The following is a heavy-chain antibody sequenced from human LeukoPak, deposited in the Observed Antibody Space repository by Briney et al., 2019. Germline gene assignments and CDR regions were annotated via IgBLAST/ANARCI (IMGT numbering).Heavy chain of an antibody. D-gene: IGHD6-19*01. CDR2: IIPIFGTA. V-gene: IGHV1-69*05. CDR3: AANLGLAVAGITY. Sequence: SVKVSCKASGGTFSSYAISWVRQAPGQGLEWMGGIIPIFGTANYAQKFQGRVTITTDESTSTAYMELSSLRSEDTAVYYCAANLGLAVAGITYWGRGTLVTVSS. J-gene: IGHJ4*02. CDR1: GGTFSSYA.